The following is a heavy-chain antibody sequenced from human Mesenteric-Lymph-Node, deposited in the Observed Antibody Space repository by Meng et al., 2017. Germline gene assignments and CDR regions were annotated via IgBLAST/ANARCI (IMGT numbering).Heavy chain of an antibody. CDR1: GGSISTYY. D-gene: IGHD3-10*01. Sequence: QVQLQESGPGLLKPSGTLSLTCTVSGGSISTYYWSWIRQPPGKGLEWIGYIFYSGSTNYNPSLKSRVTISVDTSKNQFSLKLTSVTAADTAVYYCARHLYIMIRGYGFDPWGQGTLVTVSS. J-gene: IGHJ5*02. V-gene: IGHV4-59*08. CDR3: ARHLYIMIRGYGFDP. CDR2: IFYSGST.